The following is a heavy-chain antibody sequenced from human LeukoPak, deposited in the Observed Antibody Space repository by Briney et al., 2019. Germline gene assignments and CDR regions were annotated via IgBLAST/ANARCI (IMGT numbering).Heavy chain of an antibody. J-gene: IGHJ3*02. CDR2: IYHSGST. V-gene: IGHV4-38-2*02. Sequence: PSETLSLTCTVSGYSVSSGYYWGWIRQPPGKGLEWVGSIYHSGSTYYNPPLKSRVTISVDTSKNQFSLKLYSVTAADTAVYYCARASRGVFVVVPAAMGAFDIWGQGTIVTVSS. CDR3: ARASRGVFVVVPAAMGAFDI. CDR1: GYSVSSGYY. D-gene: IGHD2-2*01.